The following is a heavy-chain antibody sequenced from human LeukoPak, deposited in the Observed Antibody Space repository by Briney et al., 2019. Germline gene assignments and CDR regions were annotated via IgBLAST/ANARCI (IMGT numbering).Heavy chain of an antibody. J-gene: IGHJ3*02. CDR3: ARDLRWSLSLYGDYIYDAFDI. Sequence: ASVKVSCKASGYTFTGHYMHWVRQAPGQGLEWMGWISASNGNTNYAQKLQGRVTMTTDTSTSTAYMELRSLRSDDTAVYYCARDLRWSLSLYGDYIYDAFDIWGQGTMVTVSS. CDR1: GYTFTGHY. D-gene: IGHD4-17*01. V-gene: IGHV1-18*04. CDR2: ISASNGNT.